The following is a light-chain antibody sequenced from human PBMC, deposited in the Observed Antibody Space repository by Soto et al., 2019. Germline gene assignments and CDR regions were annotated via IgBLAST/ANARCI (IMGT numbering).Light chain of an antibody. Sequence: IVMTQSPATLSVSPGERATLSYRASQRVSSNVAWYQQKPGQAPRLLLYGASARATGVPARFSGSGSGTQFTLTISSLQSEDFAVYYCQQYNNWRQTFGQGTKVDIK. CDR2: GAS. J-gene: IGKJ1*01. V-gene: IGKV3-15*01. CDR3: QQYNNWRQT. CDR1: QRVSSN.